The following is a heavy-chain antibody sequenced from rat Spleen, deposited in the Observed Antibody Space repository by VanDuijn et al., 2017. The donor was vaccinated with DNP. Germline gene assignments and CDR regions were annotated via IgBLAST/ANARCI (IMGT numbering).Heavy chain of an antibody. Sequence: EVQLVESGGGLVQPGXXLKLSXXXSRFXXSDXNLAWVLQAPKTGLELVATISYDGGGTFYRDSVKGRFTISRDNTKTTLYLQLDSLRSEDTATYYCATPTNWGQGVMVTVSP. CDR3: ATPTN. V-gene: IGHV5-7*01. CDR2: ISYDGGGT. J-gene: IGHJ2*01. D-gene: IGHD1-7*01. CDR1: RFXXSDXN.